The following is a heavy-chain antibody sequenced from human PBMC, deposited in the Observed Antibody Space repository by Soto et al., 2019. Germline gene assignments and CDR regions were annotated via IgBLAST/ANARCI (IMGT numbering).Heavy chain of an antibody. CDR2: ISGSGGST. Sequence: GGSLRLSCAASGFTFSSYAMSWVRQAPGKGLEWVSAISGSGGSTYYADSVKGRFTISRDNSKNTLYLQMNSLRAEDTAVYYCAKGTPLGAATYYDYYFDYWGQGTLVTVSS. J-gene: IGHJ4*02. CDR1: GFTFSSYA. V-gene: IGHV3-23*01. D-gene: IGHD3-22*01. CDR3: AKGTPLGAATYYDYYFDY.